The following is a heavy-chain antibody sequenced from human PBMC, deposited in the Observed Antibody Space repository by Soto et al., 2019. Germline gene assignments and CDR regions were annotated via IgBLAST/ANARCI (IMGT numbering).Heavy chain of an antibody. V-gene: IGHV4-30-4*08. CDR3: ARDSFFYDSGAYSHNAFDL. CDR2: IPYGGDT. D-gene: IGHD3-22*01. CDR1: GCPMGKGDFF. Sequence: EAGPRAGEAFTNLVPHRPGSGCPMGKGDFFLGRGPQFPGKGPGRIGHIPYGGDTSYKPSPQSRVSMSVHTSKNEFSLELSSVTAADTAVYYCARDSFFYDSGAYSHNAFDLWGRGTTVTVS. J-gene: IGHJ3*01.